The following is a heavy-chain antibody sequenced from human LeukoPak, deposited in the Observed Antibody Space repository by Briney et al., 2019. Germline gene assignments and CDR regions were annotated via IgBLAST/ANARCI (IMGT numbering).Heavy chain of an antibody. Sequence: GESLKISCKASGYKFTNYWIGWVRQMPGKGLEWMTIIYPGDSETRYSPSFQGQVTISADKSIGTTHLQWSSLKASDTAIYYCARALRTGQGDYVPVLWGRGTLVTVSS. CDR1: GYKFTNYW. CDR2: IYPGDSET. D-gene: IGHD3-16*01. V-gene: IGHV5-51*01. J-gene: IGHJ4*02. CDR3: ARALRTGQGDYVPVL.